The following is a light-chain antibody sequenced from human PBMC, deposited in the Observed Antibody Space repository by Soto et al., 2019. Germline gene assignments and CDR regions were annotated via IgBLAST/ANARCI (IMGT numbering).Light chain of an antibody. CDR1: QSITSSY. V-gene: IGKV3-20*01. CDR2: RAS. CDR3: QHQGSSPPIT. J-gene: IGKJ5*01. Sequence: EIVLTQSPGTLSLSPGERATLSCRASQSITSSYLAWYQQRPGQAPRLLIYRASNRATGIPVRFTGSGSGTDFTLTISRLEPEDFAVYYCQHQGSSPPITFGQGTRLDIK.